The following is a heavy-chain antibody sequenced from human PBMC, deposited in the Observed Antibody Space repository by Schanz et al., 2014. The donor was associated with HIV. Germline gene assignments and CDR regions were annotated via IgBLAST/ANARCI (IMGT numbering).Heavy chain of an antibody. Sequence: EVQLVEFGGGLVQPGGSLRLSCEASGFTFSSYWMHWVRQVPGKGLVWVSRINSEGSSTTYEYADSVKGRFTISRDNSKNTLYLQMNSLRAEDTAVYYCALSRPSGYGGSWYFDLWGRGTLVAVSS. V-gene: IGHV3-74*03. CDR2: INSEGSST. D-gene: IGHD2-15*01. CDR3: ALSRPSGYGGSWYFDL. J-gene: IGHJ2*01. CDR1: GFTFSSYW.